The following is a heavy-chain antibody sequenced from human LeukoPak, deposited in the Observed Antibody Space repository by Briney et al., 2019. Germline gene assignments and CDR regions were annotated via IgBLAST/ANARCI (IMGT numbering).Heavy chain of an antibody. D-gene: IGHD2-2*02. CDR1: GGSISSGDYY. J-gene: IGHJ5*02. Sequence: SQTLSLTCTVFGGSISSGDYYWSWIRQPPGKGLEWIGYIYYSGSTYYNPSLKSRVTISVDTSKNQFSLKLSSVTAADTAVYYCARAEYCSSTSCYITSGVFDPWGQGTLVTVSS. CDR2: IYYSGST. V-gene: IGHV4-30-4*01. CDR3: ARAEYCSSTSCYITSGVFDP.